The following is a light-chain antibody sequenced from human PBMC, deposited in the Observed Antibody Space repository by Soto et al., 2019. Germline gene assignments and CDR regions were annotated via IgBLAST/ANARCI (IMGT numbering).Light chain of an antibody. Sequence: QSVLTQPRSVSGSPGQSVTISCTGTSSNVGGYNYVSWYQQHPGKVPKLLIYDVSKRPSGVPDCFSGSKSGNTASLTISGLQAEDEADYYCCSYEGIYTSYVFGTGTKVTV. J-gene: IGLJ1*01. CDR1: SSNVGGYNY. V-gene: IGLV2-11*01. CDR3: CSYEGIYTSYV. CDR2: DVS.